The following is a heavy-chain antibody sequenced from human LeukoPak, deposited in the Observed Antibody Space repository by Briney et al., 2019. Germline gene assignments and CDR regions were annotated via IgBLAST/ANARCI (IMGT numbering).Heavy chain of an antibody. D-gene: IGHD6-13*01. J-gene: IGHJ5*02. Sequence: GGSLRLSCAASGFTFSSYAMSWVRQAPGKGLEWVSAISGSGGSTYYADSVKGRFTISRDNSKNTLYLQMNSLRAEDTAVYYCAKETYSSSWPDLDGFDPWGQGTLVTVSS. V-gene: IGHV3-23*01. CDR2: ISGSGGST. CDR1: GFTFSSYA. CDR3: AKETYSSSWPDLDGFDP.